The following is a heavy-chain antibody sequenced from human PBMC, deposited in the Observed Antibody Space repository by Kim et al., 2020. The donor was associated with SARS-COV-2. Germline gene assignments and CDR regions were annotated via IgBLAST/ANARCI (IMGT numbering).Heavy chain of an antibody. CDR1: GFTFSSYE. V-gene: IGHV3-48*03. J-gene: IGHJ4*02. CDR2: ISSSGSTI. D-gene: IGHD4-17*01. Sequence: GGSLRLSCAASGFTFSSYEMNWVRQAPGKGLEWVSYISSSGSTIYYADSVKGRFTISRDNAKNSLYLQMNSLRAEDTAVYYCARVPRYYGGNSVWFYWGQGTLVTVSS. CDR3: ARVPRYYGGNSVWFY.